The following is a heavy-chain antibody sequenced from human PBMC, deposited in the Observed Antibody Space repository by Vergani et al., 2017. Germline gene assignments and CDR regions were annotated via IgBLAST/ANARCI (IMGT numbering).Heavy chain of an antibody. J-gene: IGHJ4*02. D-gene: IGHD5-12*01. CDR1: VYTFTSYY. Sequence: QVQLVQSGAEVKKPGASVKVSCKASVYTFTSYYMHWVRQAPGQGLEWMGIINPSGGSTSYAQKFQGRVTMTRDTSTSTVYMELSSLRSEDTAVYYCAGGAVMGRGYSGYGGYWGQGTLVTVSS. CDR3: AGGAVMGRGYSGYGGY. CDR2: INPSGGST. V-gene: IGHV1-46*01.